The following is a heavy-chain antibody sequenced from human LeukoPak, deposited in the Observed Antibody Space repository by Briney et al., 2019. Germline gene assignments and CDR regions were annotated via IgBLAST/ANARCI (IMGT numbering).Heavy chain of an antibody. J-gene: IGHJ4*02. V-gene: IGHV3-23*01. D-gene: IGHD6-19*01. CDR1: GFTFSSYA. Sequence: GGSLRLSCAASGFTFSSYAMSWVRQAPGKGLEWVSAISGSGGSTYYADSVKGRFTISRDNSKNTLYLQMNSLRAEDTAVYYCAKVVDREDIAVAGNIDYWGQGTLVTVSS. CDR2: ISGSGGST. CDR3: AKVVDREDIAVAGNIDY.